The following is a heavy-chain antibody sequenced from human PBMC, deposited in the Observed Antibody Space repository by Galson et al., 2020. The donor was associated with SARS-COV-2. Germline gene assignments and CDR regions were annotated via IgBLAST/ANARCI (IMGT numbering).Heavy chain of an antibody. D-gene: IGHD1-26*01. CDR1: GFTFSSYV. CDR2: ISYDGTYK. J-gene: IGHJ3*02. Sequence: GGYLRLSCAAYGFTFSSYVMHWVRQAPGKGLEWVAVISYDGTYKHYADSVKGRFTTSRDNSKDTLYLQVDSLRPEDTAVYYCAKSTHSGTFYAALGIRGRWALVSVSS. V-gene: IGHV3-30*18. CDR3: AKSTHSGTFYAALGI.